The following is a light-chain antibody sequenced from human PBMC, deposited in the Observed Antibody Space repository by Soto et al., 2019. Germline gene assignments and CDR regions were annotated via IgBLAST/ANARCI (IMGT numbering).Light chain of an antibody. J-gene: IGKJ4*01. CDR2: GAS. Sequence: EIVLTQSPGTLSLSPGERATLSCRASQSVSSSYLAWYQQKPDQAPRLLIYGASSRATGIPDRFSGSGSGTDFTLTISRLEPEDFAVYYCQQYGSSLDTFGGGTKVEIK. CDR3: QQYGSSLDT. CDR1: QSVSSSY. V-gene: IGKV3-20*01.